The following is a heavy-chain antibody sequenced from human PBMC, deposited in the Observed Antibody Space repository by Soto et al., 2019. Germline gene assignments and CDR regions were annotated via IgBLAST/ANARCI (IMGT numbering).Heavy chain of an antibody. D-gene: IGHD2-15*01. Sequence: QVQLQESGPGLVKPSETLSLTCTVSGGSISSYYWSWIRQPPGKGLEWIGYIYYSGSTNYNPSLKRRVTISVDTAMNQFSLKLSSVTAADTAVYYCARRYGGTFDYWGQGTLVTVSS. J-gene: IGHJ4*02. CDR2: IYYSGST. V-gene: IGHV4-59*08. CDR3: ARRYGGTFDY. CDR1: GGSISSYY.